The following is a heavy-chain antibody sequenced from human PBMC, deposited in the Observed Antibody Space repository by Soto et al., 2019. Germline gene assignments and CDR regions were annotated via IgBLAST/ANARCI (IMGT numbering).Heavy chain of an antibody. Sequence: SSVKVSCKASGGTFSSYSISWMRQAPGQGLEWTGGIIPIFGTANYAQKFQGRVTITADESTSTAYMELSSLRSEDTAVYYCARDRLLWFGELSRYYYGMDVWGQGTTVTVSS. V-gene: IGHV1-69*13. CDR2: IIPIFGTA. D-gene: IGHD3-10*01. CDR3: ARDRLLWFGELSRYYYGMDV. J-gene: IGHJ6*02. CDR1: GGTFSSYS.